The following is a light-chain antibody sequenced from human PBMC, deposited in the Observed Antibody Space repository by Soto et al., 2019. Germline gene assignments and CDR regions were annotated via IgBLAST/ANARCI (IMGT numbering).Light chain of an antibody. V-gene: IGLV2-14*01. Sequence: QSALTQPASVSGSPGQSITISCTGTSSDIATYDYVSWYQQHPGKAPKLMVYEVSNRPSGISNRFSGSKSGNTASLTISGLQAEDEADYYCTSYTSGSTLVFGGGTKVTVL. CDR3: TSYTSGSTLV. CDR2: EVS. J-gene: IGLJ2*01. CDR1: SSDIATYDY.